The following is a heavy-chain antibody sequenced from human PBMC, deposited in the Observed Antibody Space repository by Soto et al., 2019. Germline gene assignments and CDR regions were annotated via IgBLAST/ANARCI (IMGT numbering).Heavy chain of an antibody. CDR2: MNPNSGNT. CDR3: ARVIVDDDFWSGYYNPAFDI. Sequence: ASVKVSCKASGYTFTSYDINWVRQATGQGLEWMGWMNPNSGNTGYAQKFQGRVTMTRNTSISTAYMELSSLRSEDTAVYYCARVIVDDDFWSGYYNPAFDIWGQGTTVTVSS. J-gene: IGHJ3*02. V-gene: IGHV1-8*01. D-gene: IGHD3-3*01. CDR1: GYTFTSYD.